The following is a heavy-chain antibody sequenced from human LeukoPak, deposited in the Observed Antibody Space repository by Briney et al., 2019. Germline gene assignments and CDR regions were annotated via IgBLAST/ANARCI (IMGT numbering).Heavy chain of an antibody. CDR2: ISGSGGST. CDR1: GFTFSGYA. CDR3: VKGRISEDGLDF. J-gene: IGHJ4*02. D-gene: IGHD6-13*01. Sequence: PGGSLRLSCVASGFTFSGYAMSWVRQAPGKGLEWVSGISGSGGSTYYADSVKGRFTISRDNSKNMLYLQMNSLRAEDTAVYYCVKGRISEDGLDFWGQGTLVTVSS. V-gene: IGHV3-23*01.